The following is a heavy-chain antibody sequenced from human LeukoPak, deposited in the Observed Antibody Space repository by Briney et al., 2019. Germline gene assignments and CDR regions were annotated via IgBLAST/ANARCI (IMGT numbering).Heavy chain of an antibody. CDR3: AREGGSYTNDY. CDR2: ISYDGSNK. J-gene: IGHJ4*02. V-gene: IGHV3-30*03. Sequence: PGRSLRLSCAASGFTFSSYGMHWVRQAPGKGLEWVAVISYDGSNKYYADSVKGRFTISRDNSKNMLYLQMSSLRAEDTAVYYCAREGGSYTNDYWGQGTLVTVSS. D-gene: IGHD1-26*01. CDR1: GFTFSSYG.